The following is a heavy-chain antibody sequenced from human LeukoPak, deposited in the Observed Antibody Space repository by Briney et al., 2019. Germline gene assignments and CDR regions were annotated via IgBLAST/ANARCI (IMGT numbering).Heavy chain of an antibody. CDR3: ARDPGTNWGSFDY. CDR2: INHSGST. CDR1: GGSVSGYY. V-gene: IGHV4-34*01. Sequence: SETLSLTCAVSGGSVSGYYWSWIRQPPGKGLEWIGEINHSGSTNYNPSLKSRVTISVDTSKNQFSLKLSSVTAADTAVYYCARDPGTNWGSFDYWGQGTLVTVSS. D-gene: IGHD7-27*01. J-gene: IGHJ4*02.